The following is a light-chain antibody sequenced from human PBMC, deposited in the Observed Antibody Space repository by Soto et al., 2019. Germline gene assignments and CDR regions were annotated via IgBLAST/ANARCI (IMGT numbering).Light chain of an antibody. CDR1: SGHSSYA. CDR2: LNSDGSH. V-gene: IGLV4-69*01. Sequence: QLVLTQSPSTSASLGASVKLTCTLSSGHSSYAIAWHQQQPEKDPRYLMKLNSDGSHSKGDGIPDRFSGSSSGAERYLTISSLQSEDEADYYCQTWGTGIRVVFGGGTKVTVL. CDR3: QTWGTGIRVV. J-gene: IGLJ2*01.